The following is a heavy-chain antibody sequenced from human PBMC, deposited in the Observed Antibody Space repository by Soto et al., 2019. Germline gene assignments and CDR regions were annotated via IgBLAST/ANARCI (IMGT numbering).Heavy chain of an antibody. J-gene: IGHJ5*02. CDR2: IYYSGST. V-gene: IGHV4-61*01. D-gene: IGHD3-10*01. CDR3: ARELYYYGSGSYYIRGNWFDP. CDR1: GGPVSSGSYY. Sequence: SETLSLTCTVSGGPVSSGSYYWSWIRQPPGKGLGWIGYIYYSGSTNYNPSLKSRVTISVDTSKNQFSLKLSSVTAADTAVYYCARELYYYGSGSYYIRGNWFDPWGQGTLVTVSS.